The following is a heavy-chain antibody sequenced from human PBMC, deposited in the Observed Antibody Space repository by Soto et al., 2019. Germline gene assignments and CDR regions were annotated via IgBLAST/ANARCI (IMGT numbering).Heavy chain of an antibody. J-gene: IGHJ4*02. CDR3: ARGGSYGDFFDY. CDR1: GGSMSSNY. CDR2: TYYTGST. Sequence: ASETLSLTCTVSGGSMSSNYWTWIRQSPGKGLEWIGYTYYTGSTKYNPSLKSRVTISLDTSKNQFSLRLTSVTSADTAVYYCARGGSYGDFFDYWGQGAQVTVSS. D-gene: IGHD4-17*01. V-gene: IGHV4-59*01.